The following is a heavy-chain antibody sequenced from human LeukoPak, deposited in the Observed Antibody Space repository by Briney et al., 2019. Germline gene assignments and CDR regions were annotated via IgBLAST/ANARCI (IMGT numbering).Heavy chain of an antibody. Sequence: SVKVSCKASGYTFTSYYMHWVRQAPGQGLEWMGGIIPMFGAPNYAQRLQGRVTITADKSTKTAYMELSSLRSEDTAVYYCARAGIPGYCTNVTCSNWLDPWGQGTLVTVSS. D-gene: IGHD2-8*01. CDR2: IIPMFGAP. V-gene: IGHV1-69*06. CDR1: GYTFTSYY. J-gene: IGHJ5*02. CDR3: ARAGIPGYCTNVTCSNWLDP.